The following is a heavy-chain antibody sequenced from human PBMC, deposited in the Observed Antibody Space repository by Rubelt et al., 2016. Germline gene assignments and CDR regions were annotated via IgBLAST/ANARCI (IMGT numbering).Heavy chain of an antibody. CDR3: ARGRRDLDY. CDR1: GGSISSYY. Sequence: QVQLQESGPGLVKPSQTLSLTCTVSGGSISSYYWSWIRQPPGKGLEWIGYIFYSGSTNYNASLKSRVTISVDTSKNQFSLKLSSVTAADTAVYYCARGRRDLDYWGQGTLVTVSS. V-gene: IGHV4-59*01. D-gene: IGHD5-24*01. CDR2: IFYSGST. J-gene: IGHJ4*02.